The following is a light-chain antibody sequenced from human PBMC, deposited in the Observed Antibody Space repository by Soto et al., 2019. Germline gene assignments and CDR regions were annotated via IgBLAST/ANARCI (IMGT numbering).Light chain of an antibody. V-gene: IGKV1-39*01. Sequence: DIQMTQSPSSLSASVGDRVTITCRASQSISSYLNWYQQKPGKAPKLLIYAASSLQSGVPSRFSGSGSGTDFTLPISSLQPEDFATYYCQQSYSTPQTFGPGTKVDI. CDR1: QSISSY. CDR3: QQSYSTPQT. J-gene: IGKJ3*01. CDR2: AAS.